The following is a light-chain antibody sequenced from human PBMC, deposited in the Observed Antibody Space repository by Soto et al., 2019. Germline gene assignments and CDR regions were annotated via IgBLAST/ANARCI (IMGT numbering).Light chain of an antibody. CDR2: SSD. V-gene: IGLV1-40*01. CDR1: SSNIGAGYD. J-gene: IGLJ3*02. CDR3: AASHDSRNGWV. Sequence: QSVLTQPPSVSGAPGQRVTMSCTGSSSNIGAGYDVHWYQQVPGTAPKLLIYSSDQRPSGVPDRVSGSKSGTSASLAISGLQPEDEADYYCAASHDSRNGWVFGGGTKLTVL.